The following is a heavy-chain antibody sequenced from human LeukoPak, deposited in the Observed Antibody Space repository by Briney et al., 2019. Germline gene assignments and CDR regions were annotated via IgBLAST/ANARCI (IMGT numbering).Heavy chain of an antibody. CDR2: IYTSGST. J-gene: IGHJ5*02. CDR1: GGSISSGSYY. D-gene: IGHD6-6*01. Sequence: SQTLSLTCTVTGGSISSGSYYWSWIRQPAGKGLEWIGRIYTSGSTNYNPSLKSRVTISVDTSKNQFSLKLSSVTAADTAVYYCARETREYSSSPGWFDPWGQGTLVTVSS. CDR3: ARETREYSSSPGWFDP. V-gene: IGHV4-61*02.